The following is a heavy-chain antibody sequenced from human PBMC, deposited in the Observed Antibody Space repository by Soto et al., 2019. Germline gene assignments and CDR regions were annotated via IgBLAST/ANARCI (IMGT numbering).Heavy chain of an antibody. D-gene: IGHD2-8*01. CDR1: GYTFTSYC. V-gene: IGHV1-18*01. CDR3: ARSGAYCTSITCLFDSF. CDR2: ISAYNGDT. Sequence: QAQLVQSGGEVKKPGASVTVSCSASGYTFTSYCYAWVRQAPRQGLEWLGWISAYNGDTNYAQKFKDRVTLTTNTSTTTAHMELRNLGSDDTAVYYCARSGAYCTSITCLFDSFWGLGTLVTVSS. J-gene: IGHJ4*02.